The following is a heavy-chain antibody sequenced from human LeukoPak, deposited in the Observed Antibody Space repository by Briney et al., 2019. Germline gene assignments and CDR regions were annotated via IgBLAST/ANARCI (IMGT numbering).Heavy chain of an antibody. D-gene: IGHD1-1*01. V-gene: IGHV4-30-2*01. J-gene: IGHJ6*03. Sequence: PSQTLSLTCTVSSGSVSNGGDYWSWIRQPPGKGLEWIGYIHHSGSTYYNPSLESRVTTSVDRSKNQFSLKLSSVTAAHTAVYYCARDLHRMTTGGYYYYHMDVWGKGTTVTVSS. CDR2: IHHSGST. CDR1: SGSVSNGGDY. CDR3: ARDLHRMTTGGYYYYHMDV.